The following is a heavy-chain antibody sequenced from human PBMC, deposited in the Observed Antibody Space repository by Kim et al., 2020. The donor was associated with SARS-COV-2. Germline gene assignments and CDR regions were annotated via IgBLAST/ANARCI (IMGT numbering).Heavy chain of an antibody. CDR1: GGSISSSSYY. D-gene: IGHD6-13*01. CDR3: ARYSSSWYSVNY. Sequence: SETLSLTCTVSGGSISSSSYYWGWIRQPPGKGLEWIGSIYYSGSTYYNPSLKSRVTISVDTSKNQFSLKLSSVTAADTAVYYCARYSSSWYSVNYWGQGTLVTVSS. CDR2: IYYSGST. J-gene: IGHJ4*02. V-gene: IGHV4-39*01.